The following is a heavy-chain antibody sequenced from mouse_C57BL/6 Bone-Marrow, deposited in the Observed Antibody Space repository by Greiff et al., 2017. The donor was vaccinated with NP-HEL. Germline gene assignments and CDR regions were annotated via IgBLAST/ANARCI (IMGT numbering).Heavy chain of an antibody. CDR3: ARVGGLRRFAY. D-gene: IGHD2-2*01. J-gene: IGHJ3*01. Sequence: VQLQQSGAELAKPGASVKLSCKASGYTFTSYWMHWVKQRPGQGLEWIGYINPSSGYTKYNQKFKVKATLTADKSSSTAYMQLSSLTYEDSAVYYCARVGGLRRFAYWGQGTLVTVSA. CDR2: INPSSGYT. V-gene: IGHV1-7*01. CDR1: GYTFTSYW.